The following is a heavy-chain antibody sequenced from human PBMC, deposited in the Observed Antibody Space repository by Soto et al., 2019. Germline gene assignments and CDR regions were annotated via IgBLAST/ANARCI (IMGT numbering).Heavy chain of an antibody. J-gene: IGHJ3*02. D-gene: IGHD3-16*01. V-gene: IGHV3-33*01. CDR2: MWYDGTNK. CDR1: GFTFRIYS. CDR3: ARDATFGTKGGSFDI. Sequence: GGSLRLSCAASGFTFRIYSMHWVRQSPGKGLEWVAVMWYDGTNKYYGESVKGRFTISRDTPENTLYLQMNSLRVEDTAVYYCARDATFGTKGGSFDIWGHGTLVTISS.